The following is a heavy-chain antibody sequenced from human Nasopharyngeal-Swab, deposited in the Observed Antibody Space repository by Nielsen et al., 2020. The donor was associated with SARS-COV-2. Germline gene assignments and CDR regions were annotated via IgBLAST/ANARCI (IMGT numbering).Heavy chain of an antibody. J-gene: IGHJ4*02. Sequence: GESLKISCAASGLTFSGHWMHWVRQAPGKGLVWVSRMDSDGSTINYADSVKGRFTISRDNAKNTLYLQMNSLRAEDTAVYYCASGAVDGSGTYRLGEYWGQGTLVTVSS. CDR2: MDSDGSTI. CDR1: GLTFSGHW. V-gene: IGHV3-74*01. CDR3: ASGAVDGSGTYRLGEY. D-gene: IGHD3-10*01.